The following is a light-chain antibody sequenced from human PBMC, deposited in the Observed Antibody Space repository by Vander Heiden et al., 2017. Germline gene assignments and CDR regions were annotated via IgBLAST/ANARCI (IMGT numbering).Light chain of an antibody. CDR3: QQSYTTPT. Sequence: DIQMTQSPSSVSASVGDRVTISCRASQSIGIYLNWYQQKPGKAPNLLVYTASSLESGVPSRFSGSGSGTEFTLTINSLQPEDFATYYCQQSYTTPTIGQGTKVEIK. CDR1: QSIGIY. V-gene: IGKV1-39*01. CDR2: TAS. J-gene: IGKJ1*01.